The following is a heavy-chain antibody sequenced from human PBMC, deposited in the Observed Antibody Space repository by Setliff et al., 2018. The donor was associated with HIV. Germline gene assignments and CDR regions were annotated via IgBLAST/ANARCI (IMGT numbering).Heavy chain of an antibody. V-gene: IGHV4-31*01. Sequence: SETLSLTCTVSGGSISSGDYYWSWIRQHPGKGLEWIGYIYHSGSTYYNPSLESLVTISVDTSKNQFSLKLSSVTAADTAVYYCARGGGSRAATSSYYYMDVWGKGTTVTVSS. CDR2: IYHSGST. D-gene: IGHD2-15*01. CDR1: GGSISSGDYY. J-gene: IGHJ6*03. CDR3: ARGGGSRAATSSYYYMDV.